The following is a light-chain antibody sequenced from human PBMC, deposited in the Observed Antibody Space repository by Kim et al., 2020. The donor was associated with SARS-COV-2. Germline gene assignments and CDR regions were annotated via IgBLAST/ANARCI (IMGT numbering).Light chain of an antibody. CDR1: ESISSW. V-gene: IGKV1-5*03. Sequence: ASVGTRVTISCRASESISSWLAWYQQKPGKAPKLLIYKASSLESGVPSKFSGSGSGTEFTLTISSLQPDDFATYYCQQYNSYGWTFGQGTKVDIK. J-gene: IGKJ1*01. CDR3: QQYNSYGWT. CDR2: KAS.